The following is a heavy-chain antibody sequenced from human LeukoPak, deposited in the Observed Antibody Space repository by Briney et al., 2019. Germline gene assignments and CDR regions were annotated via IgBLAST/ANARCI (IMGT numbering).Heavy chain of an antibody. CDR2: IYAGGST. CDR3: ARPTVAGIFDY. Sequence: QPGGSLRLSCAASGFTFSSNYMSWVRQAPGKGLEWVSVIYAGGSTYYADSVKGRFTISRDTSKNTLYLQMNSLRAEDTAVYYCARPTVAGIFDYWGQGTLVTFSS. CDR1: GFTFSSNY. J-gene: IGHJ4*02. D-gene: IGHD6-19*01. V-gene: IGHV3-66*04.